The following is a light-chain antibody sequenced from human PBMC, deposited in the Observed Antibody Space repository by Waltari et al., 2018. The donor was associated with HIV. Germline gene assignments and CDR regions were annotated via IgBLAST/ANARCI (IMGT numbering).Light chain of an antibody. J-gene: IGLJ3*02. CDR2: EVT. CDR1: SSDGGGYNH. CDR3: VSYAGVRDRWV. V-gene: IGLV2-8*01. Sequence: SALTQPPSASGSPGQSVTISCTGTSSDGGGYNHVSWYQQPPGKAPKRLVYEVTKRPPGVPNRFSGSKSGNTASLTVSGLQAEDEADYYCVSYAGVRDRWVFGGGTKLTVL.